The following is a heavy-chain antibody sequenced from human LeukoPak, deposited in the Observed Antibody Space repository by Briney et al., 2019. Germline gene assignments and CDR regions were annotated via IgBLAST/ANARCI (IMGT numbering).Heavy chain of an antibody. V-gene: IGHV2-5*02. D-gene: IGHD3-22*01. CDR1: GFSLSTSGVG. J-gene: IGHJ4*02. CDR2: LYWDDDK. CDR3: ARRQANYYDSSGYFNYYFDY. Sequence: SGPTLVHPTQPLTLTCTFSGFSLSTSGVGVDWIRQAPGKALEWLALLYWDDDKRYNPSLKRRLTITKDTSKNQVVLTLTHMDPVDTATYYCARRQANYYDSSGYFNYYFDYWGQGTLVTVSS.